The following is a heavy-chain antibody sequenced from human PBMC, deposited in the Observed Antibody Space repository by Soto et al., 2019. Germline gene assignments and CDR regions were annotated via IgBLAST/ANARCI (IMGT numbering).Heavy chain of an antibody. J-gene: IGHJ6*03. Sequence: PGGSLRLACAASGFSFSDYGIHWVRQAPGKGLERVAIIWDDGNNKYYADSVKGRFTISRDNSKNMLYLQMNNLRADDTAVYFCARGCSGRARYYMAVWGKGTTVTVSS. D-gene: IGHD2-15*01. V-gene: IGHV3-33*01. CDR2: IWDDGNNK. CDR3: ARGCSGRARYYMAV. CDR1: GFSFSDYG.